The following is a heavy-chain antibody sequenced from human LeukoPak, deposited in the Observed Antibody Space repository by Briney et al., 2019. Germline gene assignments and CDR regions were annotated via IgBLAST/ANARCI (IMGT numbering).Heavy chain of an antibody. CDR3: ASPPYSSGYYISY. CDR1: GFTFSSYG. J-gene: IGHJ4*02. V-gene: IGHV3-30*02. D-gene: IGHD3-22*01. CDR2: IRYDGSNK. Sequence: GGSLRLSCAASGFTFSSYGMHWVRQAPGKGLEWVAFIRYDGSNKYYADSVKGRFTISRDNSKNTLYLQMNSLRAEDTAVYYCASPPYSSGYYISYWGQGTLVTVSS.